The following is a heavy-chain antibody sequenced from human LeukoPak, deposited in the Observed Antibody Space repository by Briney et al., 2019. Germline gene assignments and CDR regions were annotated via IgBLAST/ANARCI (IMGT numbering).Heavy chain of an antibody. Sequence: SETLSLTCTVSGYSISSGYYWGWIRQPPGKGLEWFGSIYHSGSTYYNPSPKSRVTISVDTSKNQFSLKLSSVTAADTAVYYCARDCDIVVVPAEEARAPFLNGGWFDPWGQGTLVTVSS. CDR1: GYSISSGYY. J-gene: IGHJ5*02. V-gene: IGHV4-38-2*02. CDR3: ARDCDIVVVPAEEARAPFLNGGWFDP. D-gene: IGHD2-2*01. CDR2: IYHSGST.